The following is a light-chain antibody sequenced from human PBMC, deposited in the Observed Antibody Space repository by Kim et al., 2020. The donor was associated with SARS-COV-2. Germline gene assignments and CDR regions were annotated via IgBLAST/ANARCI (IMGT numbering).Light chain of an antibody. Sequence: AIQMTQSPSSLSAFLGDRVIITCRASPGIIDDLAWYQHKPGKAPKLLIYTASSLQNGVPRRFSGSGSGTNFTLTITSLQPEDFATYYCLQNYNYPYTFGQGTKLEI. J-gene: IGKJ2*01. CDR3: LQNYNYPYT. V-gene: IGKV1-6*01. CDR2: TAS. CDR1: PGIIDD.